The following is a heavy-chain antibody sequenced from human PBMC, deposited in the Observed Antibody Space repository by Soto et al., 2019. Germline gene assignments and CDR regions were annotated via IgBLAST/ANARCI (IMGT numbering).Heavy chain of an antibody. CDR3: AREVVVSRGASYFGY. V-gene: IGHV3-7*04. J-gene: IGHJ4*02. D-gene: IGHD2-2*01. Sequence: GXSLRLSCAASGFSFSTYGIHWVVQAPGKGLEWVANIRQDGSEINYVDSVKGRFTISRDNTKNSLYLQMNSLRAEDTAIYYCAREVVVSRGASYFGYWGPGTLVTVSS. CDR1: GFSFSTYG. CDR2: IRQDGSEI.